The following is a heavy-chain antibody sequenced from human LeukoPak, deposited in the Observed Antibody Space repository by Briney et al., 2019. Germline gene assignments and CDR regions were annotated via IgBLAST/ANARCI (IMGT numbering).Heavy chain of an antibody. CDR1: GYSFTNYY. CDR3: ARGDGYNIMDV. J-gene: IGHJ6*03. V-gene: IGHV1-46*01. D-gene: IGHD5-24*01. CDR2: INPSGGST. Sequence: GASVKVSCKASGYSFTNYYMHWVRQAPGQGLEWMGIINPSGGSTGYAQKFQGRVTMTRDTSTSTVYMELSSLRSEDTAVYYCARGDGYNIMDVWGKGTTVTVSS.